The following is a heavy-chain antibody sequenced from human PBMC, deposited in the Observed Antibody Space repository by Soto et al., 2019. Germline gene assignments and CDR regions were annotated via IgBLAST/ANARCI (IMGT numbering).Heavy chain of an antibody. V-gene: IGHV1-69*13. Sequence: ASVKVSCKASGGTFSRYTITWVRQAPGQGLEWMGGIAPMFGTPNYAQKFQGRVTITADESTSTAYMELSSLRSEDTAMYYCARDGTLYDSSAYYYLYWGQGTLVTVSS. CDR1: GGTFSRYT. J-gene: IGHJ4*02. D-gene: IGHD3-22*01. CDR2: IAPMFGTP. CDR3: ARDGTLYDSSAYYYLY.